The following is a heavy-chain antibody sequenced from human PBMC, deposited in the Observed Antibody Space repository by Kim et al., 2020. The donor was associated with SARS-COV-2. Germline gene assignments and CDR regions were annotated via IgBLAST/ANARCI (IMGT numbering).Heavy chain of an antibody. J-gene: IGHJ6*02. CDR3: ARDQEVWYNIDWIRGAPMDV. Sequence: GGSLRLSCAASGFTLGDYYVNWIRQAPGKRLEWISYISPSSTYTNYADSVKGRFTISRDNAKNSLFLQMNSLSPEDTAVYYCARDQEVWYNIDWIRGAPMDVWGQGTTVTV. V-gene: IGHV3-11*05. D-gene: IGHD6-19*01. CDR2: ISPSSTYT. CDR1: GFTLGDYY.